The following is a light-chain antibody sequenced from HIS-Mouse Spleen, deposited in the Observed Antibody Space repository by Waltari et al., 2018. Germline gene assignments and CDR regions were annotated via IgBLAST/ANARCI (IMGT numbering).Light chain of an antibody. CDR3: QQANSFPLT. CDR1: QSISSW. CDR2: KAS. V-gene: IGKV1-5*03. Sequence: DIQMTQSPSTLSASVGDRVTIPFRASQSISSWLAWYQQKPGKAPKLLIYKASSLESGVPSRFSGSGTGTEFTLTISSLQPDDFATYYCQQANSFPLTFGGGTKVEIK. J-gene: IGKJ4*01.